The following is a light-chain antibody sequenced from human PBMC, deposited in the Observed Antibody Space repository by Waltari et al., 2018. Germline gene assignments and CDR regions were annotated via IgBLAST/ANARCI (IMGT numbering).Light chain of an antibody. CDR2: GAS. CDR1: QTVGSN. CDR3: LQYNEWPPYT. V-gene: IGKV3-15*01. Sequence: EIVMTQSPATLSVSPGERATLSCWASQTVGSNLAWFQQKPGQAPRLLMYGASIRNTVIPGRVSGSGSGTGFTLTISSLQSEDFGVYYCLQYNEWPPYTFGQGTKLEIK. J-gene: IGKJ2*01.